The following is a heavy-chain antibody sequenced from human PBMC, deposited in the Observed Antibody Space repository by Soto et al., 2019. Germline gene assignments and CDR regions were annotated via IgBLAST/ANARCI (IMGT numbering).Heavy chain of an antibody. Sequence: QVQLVESGGGVVQPGRSLRLSCAASGFTFYKYGMHWVRQAPGKGLEWVALISHDGSNKYYVDSVKGRFTIARDNSKNTVFLQMNSLRPEDTALYFCAKDDSNRWYNYYAMDVW. D-gene: IGHD3-22*01. V-gene: IGHV3-30*18. J-gene: IGHJ6*01. CDR2: ISHDGSNK. CDR1: GFTFYKYG. CDR3: AKDDSNRWYNYYAMDV.